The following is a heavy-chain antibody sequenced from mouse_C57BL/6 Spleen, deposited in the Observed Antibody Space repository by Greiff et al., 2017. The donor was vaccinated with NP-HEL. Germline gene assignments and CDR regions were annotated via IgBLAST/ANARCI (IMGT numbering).Heavy chain of an antibody. D-gene: IGHD1-1*01. Sequence: QVQLQQSGPELVKPGASVKISCKASGYAFSSSWMNWVKQRPGKGLEWIGRIYPGDGDTNYNGKFKGKATLTADKSSTTAYMQLSSLTSEDSAVYFCASRDYYGSGYFDVWGTGTTVTVSS. J-gene: IGHJ1*03. CDR2: IYPGDGDT. CDR1: GYAFSSSW. V-gene: IGHV1-82*01. CDR3: ASRDYYGSGYFDV.